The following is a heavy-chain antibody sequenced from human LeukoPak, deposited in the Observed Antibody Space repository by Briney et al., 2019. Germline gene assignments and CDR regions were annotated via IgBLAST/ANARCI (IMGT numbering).Heavy chain of an antibody. J-gene: IGHJ4*02. CDR2: IYYSGST. V-gene: IGHV4-59*01. D-gene: IGHD5-12*01. CDR3: ARFGYDPQYFDY. Sequence: SETLSLTCTVSGGSISSYYWSWLRQPPGKGLEWIGYIYYSGSTNYNPSLKSRVTISVDTSKNQFPLKLSSVTAADTAVYYCARFGYDPQYFDYWGQGTLVTVSS. CDR1: GGSISSYY.